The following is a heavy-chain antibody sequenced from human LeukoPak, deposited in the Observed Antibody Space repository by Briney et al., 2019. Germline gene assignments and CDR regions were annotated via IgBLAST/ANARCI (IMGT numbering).Heavy chain of an antibody. Sequence: GGSLRLSCAASGFTFSGSAMHWVRQASGKGLEWVGRIRSKANSYATAYAASVKGRFTISRDDSKNTAYLQMNSLKTEDTAVYYCTRRVPTEKMDVWGKGTTVTVSS. CDR3: TRRVPTEKMDV. CDR1: GFTFSGSA. D-gene: IGHD4-11*01. J-gene: IGHJ6*04. V-gene: IGHV3-73*01. CDR2: IRSKANSYAT.